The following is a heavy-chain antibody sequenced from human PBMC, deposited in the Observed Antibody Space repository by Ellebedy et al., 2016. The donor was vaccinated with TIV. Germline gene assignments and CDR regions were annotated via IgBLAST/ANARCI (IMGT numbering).Heavy chain of an antibody. Sequence: GESLKISXAASGFTFSSYSMNWVRQAPGKGLEWVLSISSSSSYIYYADSVKGRFTISRDNAKNSLYLQMNSLRAEDTAVHYCAKDQWYYYGSGSYYNPTYGMDVWGQGTTVTVSS. V-gene: IGHV3-21*01. CDR3: AKDQWYYYGSGSYYNPTYGMDV. D-gene: IGHD3-10*01. J-gene: IGHJ6*02. CDR1: GFTFSSYS. CDR2: ISSSSSYI.